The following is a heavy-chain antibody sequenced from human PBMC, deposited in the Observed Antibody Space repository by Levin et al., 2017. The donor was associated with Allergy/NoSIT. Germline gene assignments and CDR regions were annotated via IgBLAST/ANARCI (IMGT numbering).Heavy chain of an antibody. Sequence: SVKVSCKASGGTLSGYSVAWVRQVSGQGLEWMGRIMPTLDTVDYAQKLKGRVTISADKITGAVFMDLSSLKSEDTAVYYCARDRFVQNNGWYDSWGQGTPVTVSS. D-gene: IGHD2-8*01. CDR2: IMPTLDTV. CDR1: GGTLSGYS. J-gene: IGHJ5*01. CDR3: ARDRFVQNNGWYDS. V-gene: IGHV1-69*08.